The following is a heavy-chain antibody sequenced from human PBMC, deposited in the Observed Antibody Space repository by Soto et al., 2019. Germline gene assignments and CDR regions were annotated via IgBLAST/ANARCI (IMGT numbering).Heavy chain of an antibody. CDR2: ISISGTSV. CDR1: GFTFSDYY. V-gene: IGHV3-11*01. CDR3: ARVLYGSGTNWFDS. Sequence: QVQLVESGGGLVKPGGSLRLSCTASGFTFSDYYMAWIRQAPGEGLEYMSYISISGTSVYYADSVKGRFTISRDNTRNSLYLQMNSLSAEDTAMYYCARVLYGSGTNWFDSWGQGALVTVSS. D-gene: IGHD3-10*01. J-gene: IGHJ5*01.